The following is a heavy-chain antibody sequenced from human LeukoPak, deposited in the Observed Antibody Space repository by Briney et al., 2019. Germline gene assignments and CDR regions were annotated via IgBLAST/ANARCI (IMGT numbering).Heavy chain of an antibody. Sequence: DSVTVSCKESGYTFMAHNMHWVRQAPGQGLEWMGWISPDSGATKYAQKFQGRVTMTRDTSISTAYMELSSLRSDDTAVYYCARGPRLLWFGEFWGQGTLVTVSS. V-gene: IGHV1-2*02. CDR3: ARGPRLLWFGEF. J-gene: IGHJ4*02. D-gene: IGHD3-10*01. CDR1: GYTFMAHN. CDR2: ISPDSGAT.